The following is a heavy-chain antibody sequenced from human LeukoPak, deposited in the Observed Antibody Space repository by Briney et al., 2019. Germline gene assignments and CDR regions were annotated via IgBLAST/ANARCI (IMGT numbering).Heavy chain of an antibody. CDR3: ARYREQLVSFDY. J-gene: IGHJ4*02. CDR1: GGSISSYY. CDR2: IYYSGST. V-gene: IGHV4-59*01. D-gene: IGHD6-6*01. Sequence: SETLSLTCTVSGGSISSYYWSWTRQPPGKGLEWIGYIYYSGSTNYNPSLKSRVTISVDTSKNQFSLKLSSVTAADTAVYCCARYREQLVSFDYWGQGTLVTVSS.